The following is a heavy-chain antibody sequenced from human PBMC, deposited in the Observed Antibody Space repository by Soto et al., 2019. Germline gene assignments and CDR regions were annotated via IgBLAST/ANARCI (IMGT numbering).Heavy chain of an antibody. CDR3: ARDLGS. CDR2: SRNKANSYTT. V-gene: IGHV3-72*01. J-gene: IGHJ5*02. Sequence: GGSLRLSCAASGFTFSSCAMGWVRQAPGKGLEWVGRSRNKANSYTTEYAASVRGRFTISRDDSKNSLYLQMNSLKTEDTAVYYCARDLGSWGQGTLVTVSS. CDR1: GFTFSSCA.